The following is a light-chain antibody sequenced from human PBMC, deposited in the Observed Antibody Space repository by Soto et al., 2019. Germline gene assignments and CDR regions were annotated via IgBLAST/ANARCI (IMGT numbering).Light chain of an antibody. CDR2: DAS. J-gene: IGKJ1*01. CDR3: QQYYSYWT. V-gene: IGKV1-5*01. CDR1: QTISNW. Sequence: DIQMTQSPSTLSASVGDRVTITCRASQTISNWLAWYQQKPGKAPKLLIYDASSLEGGVPSRFSGSGSGTEFTLTLSSLQPDDFATYYRQQYYSYWTFGQGTKVDIK.